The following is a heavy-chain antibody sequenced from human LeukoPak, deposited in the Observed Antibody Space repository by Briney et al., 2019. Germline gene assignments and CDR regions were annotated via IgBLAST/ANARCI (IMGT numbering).Heavy chain of an antibody. D-gene: IGHD4-17*01. CDR2: ISYDGNNK. V-gene: IGHV3-30*04. J-gene: IGHJ4*02. CDR1: GFTFSTYT. CDR3: ARDVAYGDYGLDY. Sequence: GGSLRLSCAASGFTFSTYTMHWVRQTPGKGLEWVALISYDGNNKYYVDSVKGRFTISRDNSESTLYLQMNSLRVEDTAVYYCARDVAYGDYGLDYWGQGTPVTVSS.